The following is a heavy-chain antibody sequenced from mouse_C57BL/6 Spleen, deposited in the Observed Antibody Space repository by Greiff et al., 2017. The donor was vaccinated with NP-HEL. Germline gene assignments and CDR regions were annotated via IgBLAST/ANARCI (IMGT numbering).Heavy chain of an antibody. D-gene: IGHD4-1*01. J-gene: IGHJ4*01. V-gene: IGHV1-80*01. CDR2: IYPGDGDT. CDR1: GYAFSSYW. CDR3: ARRDSWDLEAMDY. Sequence: VQLQQSGAELVKPGASVKISCKASGYAFSSYWMNWVKQRPGKGLEWIGQIYPGDGDTNYKGKFKGKATLTADKSSSTAYMQLSSLTSEDSAVYFCARRDSWDLEAMDYWGQGTSVTVSS.